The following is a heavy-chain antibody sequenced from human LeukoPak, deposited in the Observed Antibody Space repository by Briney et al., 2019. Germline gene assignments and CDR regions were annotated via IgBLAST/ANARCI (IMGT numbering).Heavy chain of an antibody. Sequence: PSETLSLTCTVSGGSISSFYWSWIRQPPGKGLEWLGYIDHSGTTNYIPSLKSRVTISVDTSKNQFSLKVNSVTAADTAVYYCARVPHYYFGYGYFDSWGQGTLVTVSS. D-gene: IGHD3-10*01. CDR2: IDHSGTT. V-gene: IGHV4-59*01. J-gene: IGHJ4*02. CDR1: GGSISSFY. CDR3: ARVPHYYFGYGYFDS.